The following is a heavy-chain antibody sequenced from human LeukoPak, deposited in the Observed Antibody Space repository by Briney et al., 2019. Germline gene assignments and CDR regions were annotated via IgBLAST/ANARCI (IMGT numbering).Heavy chain of an antibody. CDR3: ARNHYGSGSYSP. Sequence: PSETLSLTCTVSGGSISSYYWSWIRQPPGKGLEWIGYIYYSGSTNYNPSLKSRVTISVDTSKNQFSLKLSSVTAADTAVYYCARNHYGSGSYSPWGQGTLVTVSS. J-gene: IGHJ5*02. D-gene: IGHD3-10*01. CDR2: IYYSGST. V-gene: IGHV4-59*01. CDR1: GGSISSYY.